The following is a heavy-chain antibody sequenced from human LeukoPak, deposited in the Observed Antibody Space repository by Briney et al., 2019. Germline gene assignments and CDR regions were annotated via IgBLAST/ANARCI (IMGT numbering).Heavy chain of an antibody. J-gene: IGHJ5*02. V-gene: IGHV1-69*05. CDR2: IIPIFGTA. Sequence: SVKVSCKASGGTFISYAISWVRQAPGQGREGMGGIIPIFGTANYAQKFHGRVTITTDESTSTAYMELSSLRSEDTAVYYCARVVAKPGRFDRWGQGTLVTVSS. CDR1: GGTFISYA. CDR3: ARVVAKPGRFDR. D-gene: IGHD2-2*01.